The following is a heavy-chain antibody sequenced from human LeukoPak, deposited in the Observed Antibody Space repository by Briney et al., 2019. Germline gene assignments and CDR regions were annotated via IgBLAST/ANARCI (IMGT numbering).Heavy chain of an antibody. CDR2: IYHSGST. CDR3: AREGAAGSDAFDI. J-gene: IGHJ3*02. V-gene: IGHV4-4*02. Sequence: SETLSLTCAVSGGSISSSNWWSWVRQPPGKGLEWIGEIYHSGSTNYNPSLKSRDTISVDKSKNQFSLKLSSVTAADTAVYYCAREGAAGSDAFDIWGQGTMVTVSS. CDR1: GGSISSSNW. D-gene: IGHD6-13*01.